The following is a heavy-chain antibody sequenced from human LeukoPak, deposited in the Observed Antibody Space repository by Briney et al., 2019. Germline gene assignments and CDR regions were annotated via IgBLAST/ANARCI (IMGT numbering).Heavy chain of an antibody. Sequence: GGSLRLSCAASGFTFSNYGMHWVRQAPGKGLEWVAFIRYDGINKYYADSVKGRLTISRDNSKNTLYQQMNSLRAEDTAVYYCAKERGSSWYSDFDIWGQGTMVTVSS. D-gene: IGHD6-13*01. V-gene: IGHV3-30*02. J-gene: IGHJ3*02. CDR1: GFTFSNYG. CDR2: IRYDGINK. CDR3: AKERGSSWYSDFDI.